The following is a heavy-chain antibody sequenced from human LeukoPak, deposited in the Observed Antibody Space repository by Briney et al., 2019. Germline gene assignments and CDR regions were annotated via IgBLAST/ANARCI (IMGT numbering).Heavy chain of an antibody. CDR1: GFTFSSYG. J-gene: IGHJ6*02. D-gene: IGHD6-13*01. CDR3: VKGSGSSSWSRRHGYGMDV. V-gene: IGHV3-30*02. CDR2: IRYDGIHE. Sequence: PGGSLRLSCSSSGFTFSSYGFHWVRQAPGKGLEWVAFIRYDGIHEFYADSVKGRFTISRDNSKNTLSLQMNSLRDEDTAVYYCVKGSGSSSWSRRHGYGMDVWGRGTTVIVSS.